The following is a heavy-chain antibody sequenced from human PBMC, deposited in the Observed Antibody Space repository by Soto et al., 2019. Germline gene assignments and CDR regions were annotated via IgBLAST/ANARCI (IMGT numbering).Heavy chain of an antibody. D-gene: IGHD6-19*01. CDR3: ASARSQEVIAVAQFNWFDP. J-gene: IGHJ5*02. Sequence: PGGSLRLSCAASGFTFSSYSMNWVRQAPGKGLEWVSYISSSSSTIYYADSVKGRFTISRDNAKNSLYLQMNSLRAEDTAVYYCASARSQEVIAVAQFNWFDPWGQGTLVTVSS. CDR1: GFTFSSYS. V-gene: IGHV3-48*01. CDR2: ISSSSSTI.